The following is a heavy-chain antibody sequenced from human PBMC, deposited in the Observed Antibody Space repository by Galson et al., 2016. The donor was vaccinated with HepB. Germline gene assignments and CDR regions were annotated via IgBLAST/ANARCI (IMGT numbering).Heavy chain of an antibody. Sequence: SVKVSCKASGYTFTGYYLHWARQAPGQGLEWMGWTNPSSGTPKYPQKFQGRVTMTRDTSISTAYMELTRLRSDDTAVYYCARAGDLDLDSYYYSYMDVWGKGTTVTVSS. CDR1: GYTFTGYY. D-gene: IGHD3/OR15-3a*01. J-gene: IGHJ6*03. CDR2: TNPSSGTP. CDR3: ARAGDLDLDSYYYSYMDV. V-gene: IGHV1-2*02.